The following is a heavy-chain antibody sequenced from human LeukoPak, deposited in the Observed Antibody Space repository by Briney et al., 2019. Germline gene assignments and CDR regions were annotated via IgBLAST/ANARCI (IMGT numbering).Heavy chain of an antibody. Sequence: GASVKVSCKASGYTFTGYYTHWVRQAPGQGLEWMGWINPNSGGTNYAQKFQGRVTMTRDTSISTAYMELSRLRSDDTAVYYCARDQEGIVVVPAATHGRNWFDPWGQGTLVTVSS. D-gene: IGHD2-2*01. CDR2: INPNSGGT. V-gene: IGHV1-2*02. CDR1: GYTFTGYY. J-gene: IGHJ5*02. CDR3: ARDQEGIVVVPAATHGRNWFDP.